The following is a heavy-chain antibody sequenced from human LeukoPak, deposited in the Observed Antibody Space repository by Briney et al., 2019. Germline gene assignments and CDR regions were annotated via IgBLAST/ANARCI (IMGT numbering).Heavy chain of an antibody. Sequence: GGSPRLSCAASGFTFSSYEMNWVRQAPGKGLEWVSYISSSGSTRYYADSVKGRFTISRDNVKNSLYLQMDSLRVDDTAVYYCAREVRGVKRWFDPWGQGTLVTVSS. CDR2: ISSSGSTR. J-gene: IGHJ5*02. D-gene: IGHD3-10*01. CDR1: GFTFSSYE. CDR3: AREVRGVKRWFDP. V-gene: IGHV3-48*03.